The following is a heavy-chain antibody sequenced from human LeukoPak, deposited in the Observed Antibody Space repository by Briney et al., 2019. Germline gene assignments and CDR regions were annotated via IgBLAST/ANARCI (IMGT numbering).Heavy chain of an antibody. J-gene: IGHJ6*03. CDR2: INHSGST. CDR3: ARLRVPRGYYYYYMDV. CDR1: GGSFSGYY. V-gene: IGHV4-34*01. Sequence: SETLSLTCAVYGGSFSGYYWSWIRQPPGKGLEWIGEINHSGSTNYNPSLKSRVTISVDTSKNQFSLKLSSVTAADTAVYYCARLRVPRGYYYYYMDVWGKGTTVTISS.